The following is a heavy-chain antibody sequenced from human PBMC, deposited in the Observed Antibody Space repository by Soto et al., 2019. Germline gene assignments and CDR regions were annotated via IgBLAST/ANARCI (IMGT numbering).Heavy chain of an antibody. J-gene: IGHJ6*02. Sequence: SQTLSLTCAISGDSVSSNSAAWNWIRQSPSRGLEWLGRAYYRSQWYYDSAVSVRSRITVIPDTSKNQFSLQLNSVTPEDTAVYYCTKPKGDGRTYNGMDVWGQGTTVTVSS. CDR3: TKPKGDGRTYNGMDV. CDR2: AYYRSQWYY. CDR1: GDSVSSNSAA. V-gene: IGHV6-1*01. D-gene: IGHD2-21*02.